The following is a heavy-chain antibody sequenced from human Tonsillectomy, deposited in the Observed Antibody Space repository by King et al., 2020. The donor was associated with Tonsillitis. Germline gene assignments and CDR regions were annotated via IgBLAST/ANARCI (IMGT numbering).Heavy chain of an antibody. CDR1: GFTFSSYG. Sequence: QLVQSGGGVVQPGRSLRLSCAASGFTFSSYGMHWVRQAPGEGLEWVAVISYDGSNEYYVDSVKGRFTISRDNSKNTLYLQMNSLRAEDTAVYYCAKDHYSNSWWQLLGYWGQGTLVTVSS. J-gene: IGHJ4*02. D-gene: IGHD6-13*01. V-gene: IGHV3-30*18. CDR2: ISYDGSNE. CDR3: AKDHYSNSWWQLLGY.